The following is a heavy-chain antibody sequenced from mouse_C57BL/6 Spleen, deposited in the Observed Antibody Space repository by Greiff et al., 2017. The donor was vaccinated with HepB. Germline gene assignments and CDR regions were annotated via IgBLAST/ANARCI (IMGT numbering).Heavy chain of an antibody. V-gene: IGHV3-6*01. D-gene: IGHD1-1*01. CDR3: AGYYGSSFDY. CDR2: ISYDGSN. CDR1: GYSITSGYY. Sequence: EVQLLESGPGLVKPSQSLSLTCSVTGYSITSGYYWNWIRQFPGNKLEWMGYISYDGSNNYNPSLKNRISITRDTSKNQFFLKLNSVTTEDTATYYCAGYYGSSFDYWGQGTTLTVSS. J-gene: IGHJ2*01.